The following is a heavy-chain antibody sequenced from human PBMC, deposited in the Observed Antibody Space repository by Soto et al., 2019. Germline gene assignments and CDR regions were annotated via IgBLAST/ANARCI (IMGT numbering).Heavy chain of an antibody. V-gene: IGHV1-18*04. D-gene: IGHD4-4*01. CDR1: GYTFTSYG. J-gene: IGHJ6*02. Sequence: ASVNVSCKASGYTFTSYGISWVRQAPGQGLEWMGWISAYNGNTNYAQKLQGRVTMTTDTSTSTAYMELRSLRSDDTAVYYCASPSSTTVTTPEKYYGMDVWGQGTTVTVSS. CDR3: ASPSSTTVTTPEKYYGMDV. CDR2: ISAYNGNT.